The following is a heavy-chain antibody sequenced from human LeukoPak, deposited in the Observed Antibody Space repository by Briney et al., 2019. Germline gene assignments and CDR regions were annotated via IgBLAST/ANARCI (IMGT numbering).Heavy chain of an antibody. CDR3: ARHAGTATVFDP. Sequence: SQTLSLTCTVSGGSISSGDYYWSWIRQPPGKGLEWIGYIYYSGSTDYNPSLKGRVNMSVDTSKNQVSLTLNSVTAADTAIYYCARHAGTATVFDPWGQGTLAIVSS. V-gene: IGHV4-30-4*01. J-gene: IGHJ5*02. CDR1: GGSISSGDYY. CDR2: IYYSGST. D-gene: IGHD4-11*01.